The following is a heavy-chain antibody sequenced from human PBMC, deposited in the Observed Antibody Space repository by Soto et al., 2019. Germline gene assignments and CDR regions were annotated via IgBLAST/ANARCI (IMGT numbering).Heavy chain of an antibody. J-gene: IGHJ4*02. V-gene: IGHV1-18*01. CDR1: GYTFVAYG. CDR2: ISPNTGDT. CDR3: ARKGSVYYYDF. Sequence: QVQLVQSGAEVKNPGASVKVSYKTSGYTFVAYGISWVRQAPGQGLEWMGWISPNTGDTNYAQRFQGRVNMTTDTSTSTAYMELRILGSDDTAVFYCARKGSVYYYDFGGQGTLVTVSS.